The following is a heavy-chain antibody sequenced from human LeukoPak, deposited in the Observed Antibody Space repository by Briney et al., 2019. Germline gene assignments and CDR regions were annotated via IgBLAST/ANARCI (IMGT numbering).Heavy chain of an antibody. CDR1: GFTFSSHA. Sequence: GGSLRLSCAASGFTFSSHAMNWVRQAPGKGLEWVSYISSSSSTIYYADSVKGRFTISRDNAKNSLYLQMNSLRAEDTAVYYCARANEGALKVPAAPFDYWGQGTLVTVSS. CDR2: ISSSSSTI. J-gene: IGHJ4*02. V-gene: IGHV3-48*01. CDR3: ARANEGALKVPAAPFDY. D-gene: IGHD2-2*01.